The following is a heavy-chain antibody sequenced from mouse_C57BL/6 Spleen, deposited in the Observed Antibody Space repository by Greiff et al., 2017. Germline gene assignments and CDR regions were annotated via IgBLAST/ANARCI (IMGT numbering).Heavy chain of an antibody. CDR1: GYSITSGYY. CDR3: ARAVYSNYYFAY. J-gene: IGHJ2*01. CDR2: IRYDGGN. V-gene: IGHV3-6*01. Sequence: ESGPGLVKPSPSLSLTCSVTGYSITSGYYWNWIRQFPGNNLEWMGYIRYDGGNNYNPSFKNRTSLTRDTSNNPFFLKLNSVTTEDTATYCCARAVYSNYYFAYWGQGTTLTVSA. D-gene: IGHD2-5*01.